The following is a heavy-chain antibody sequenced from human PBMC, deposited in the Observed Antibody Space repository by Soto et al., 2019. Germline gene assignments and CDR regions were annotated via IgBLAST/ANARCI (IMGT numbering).Heavy chain of an antibody. Sequence: GGSLRLSCEASGFTFSNAWMNWVRQAPGKGLEGVAVISYDGSNKYYADSVKGRFTISRDNSKNALYLQMNSLRAEDTAVYYCARVSADTAMVPYGMDVWGQGTTVTVSS. CDR1: GFTFSNAW. D-gene: IGHD5-18*01. CDR2: ISYDGSNK. V-gene: IGHV3-30-3*01. CDR3: ARVSADTAMVPYGMDV. J-gene: IGHJ6*02.